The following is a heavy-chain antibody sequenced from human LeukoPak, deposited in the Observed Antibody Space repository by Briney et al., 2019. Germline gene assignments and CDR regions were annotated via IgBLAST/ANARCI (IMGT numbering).Heavy chain of an antibody. Sequence: SETLSLTCTVSGGSISSSSYYWGWIRQPPGKGLEWIGSIYYSGSTYYNPSLKSRVTISVDTSKNQFSLKLSSVTAADTAAYYCARYEQIVLMVYEGGWVDYWAREPWSPSPQ. CDR3: ARYEQIVLMVYEGGWVDY. CDR2: IYYSGST. CDR1: GGSISSSSYY. J-gene: IGHJ4*02. V-gene: IGHV4-39*01. D-gene: IGHD2-8*01.